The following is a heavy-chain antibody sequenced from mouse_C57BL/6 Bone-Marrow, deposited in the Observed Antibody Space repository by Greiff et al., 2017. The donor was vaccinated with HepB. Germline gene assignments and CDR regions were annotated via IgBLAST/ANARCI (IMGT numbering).Heavy chain of an antibody. Sequence: QVQLQQPGAELVKPGASVKLSCKASGYTFTSYWMHWVKQRPGQGLEWIGMIHPNSGSTNYNEKFKSKATLTVDKSSSTAYMQLSSLTSEDSAVYYCARVMITNYYAMDYWGQGTSVTVSS. CDR2: IHPNSGST. CDR1: GYTFTSYW. V-gene: IGHV1-64*01. D-gene: IGHD2-4*01. J-gene: IGHJ4*01. CDR3: ARVMITNYYAMDY.